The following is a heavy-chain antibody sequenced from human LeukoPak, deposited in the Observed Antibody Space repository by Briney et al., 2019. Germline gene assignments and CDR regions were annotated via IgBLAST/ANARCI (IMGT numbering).Heavy chain of an antibody. J-gene: IGHJ4*02. CDR1: GGSFSGYY. Sequence: KPSETLSLTCAVYGGSFSGYYWSWIRQPPGKGLEWIGEINHSGSTNYNPSLKSRVTISVDTSKNQFSLKLSSVTAADTAVYYRARGRGWGAAMRYCSGGSCYNYFDYWGQGTLVTVSS. V-gene: IGHV4-34*01. CDR3: ARGRGWGAAMRYCSGGSCYNYFDY. D-gene: IGHD2-15*01. CDR2: INHSGST.